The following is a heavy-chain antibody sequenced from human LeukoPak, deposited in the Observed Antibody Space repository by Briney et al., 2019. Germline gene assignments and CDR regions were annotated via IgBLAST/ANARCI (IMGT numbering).Heavy chain of an antibody. CDR2: ISWNSGSI. D-gene: IGHD3-9*01. Sequence: GGSLRLSCAASGFTFDDYAMHWVRQAPGKGLEWVSGISWNSGSIGYADSVKGRFTISRDNAKNSLYLQMNSLRAEDTALYYCAKDSTTYYDILTGYPDYWGQGTLVTVSS. J-gene: IGHJ4*02. CDR3: AKDSTTYYDILTGYPDY. CDR1: GFTFDDYA. V-gene: IGHV3-9*01.